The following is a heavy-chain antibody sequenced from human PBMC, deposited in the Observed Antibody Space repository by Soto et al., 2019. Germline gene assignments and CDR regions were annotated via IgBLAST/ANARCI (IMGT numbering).Heavy chain of an antibody. CDR3: ARLPKGTTVTA. J-gene: IGHJ4*02. CDR1: GFTFSSYS. Sequence: EVQLVESGGGLVQPGGSLRLSCAASGFTFSSYSMNWVRQAPGKGLEWVSYITSSSDTIYYADSVKGRFTIYGDNAKNSLYLQMNSLGDDDTAVYYCARLPKGTTVTAWGQGTLVTVSS. CDR2: ITSSSDTI. D-gene: IGHD4-17*01. V-gene: IGHV3-48*02.